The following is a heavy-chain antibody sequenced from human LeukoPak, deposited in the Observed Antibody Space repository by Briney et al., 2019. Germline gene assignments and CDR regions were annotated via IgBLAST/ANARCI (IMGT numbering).Heavy chain of an antibody. V-gene: IGHV1-2*02. Sequence: ASVKVSCKASGYTFTGYYIYWVRQAPGQGLEWMGWIYPNSGGTNYAQKFQARVIMTSDTSISTVYMELSRLRPDDTAVYYCARVGGQYWFDPWGQGTLVTVSS. CDR3: ARVGGQYWFDP. J-gene: IGHJ5*02. CDR1: GYTFTGYY. CDR2: IYPNSGGT. D-gene: IGHD3-16*01.